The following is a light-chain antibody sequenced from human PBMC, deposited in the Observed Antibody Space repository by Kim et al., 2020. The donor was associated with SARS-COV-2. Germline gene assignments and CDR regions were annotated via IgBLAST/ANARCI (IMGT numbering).Light chain of an antibody. V-gene: IGKV1-27*01. J-gene: IGKJ1*01. CDR1: QGINNY. CDR2: AAS. Sequence: GDRVTITCRASQGINNYLAWYQQKPGEVPQLLIYAASALQSGVPSRFSGSGSGTDFTLTIGGLQPEDVATYYCQNYNSAPRTFGQGTKVDI. CDR3: QNYNSAPRT.